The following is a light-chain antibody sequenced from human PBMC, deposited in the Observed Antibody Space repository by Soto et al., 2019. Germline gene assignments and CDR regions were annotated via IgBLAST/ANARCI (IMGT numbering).Light chain of an antibody. CDR1: ALPNKY. CDR2: KDT. V-gene: IGLV3-25*03. J-gene: IGLJ2*01. Sequence: SSELTQPPSVSVSPGQTARITCSGDALPNKYAYWYQQKPGQAPVLVIYKDTERPSGIPERFSGSSSGTIVTLTISGVQAEDEADYYCQSADNSATYRVVFGGGTKLTVL. CDR3: QSADNSATYRVV.